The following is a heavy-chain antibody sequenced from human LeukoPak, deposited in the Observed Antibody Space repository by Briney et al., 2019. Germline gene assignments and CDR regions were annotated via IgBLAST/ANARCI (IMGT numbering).Heavy chain of an antibody. CDR1: GFTLSSFW. J-gene: IGHJ5*02. Sequence: GGSLRLSCAASGFTLSSFWMRWVRQAPGKGLELVANIKQDGSEKYYVDSVQGRFTISRDNAKNTLNLQMNSLRAEDTAVYYCARDLGQYYDTSDNWFDPWGQGTLVTVSS. CDR2: IKQDGSEK. V-gene: IGHV3-7*01. D-gene: IGHD3-22*01. CDR3: ARDLGQYYDTSDNWFDP.